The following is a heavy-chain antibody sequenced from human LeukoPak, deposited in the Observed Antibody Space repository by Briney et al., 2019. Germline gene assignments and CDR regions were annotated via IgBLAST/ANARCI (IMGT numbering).Heavy chain of an antibody. CDR1: GYIFTGYY. CDR3: ARDRPLDADDYYGFYYFDY. CDR2: INPNSGGT. Sequence: GASVKVSCKASGYIFTGYYMHWVRQAPGQGLEWMGWINPNSGGTNHAQKFQGRVTMTRDTSISTAYMELSRLRSDDTAVYYCARDRPLDADDYYGFYYFDYWGQGTLVTVSS. J-gene: IGHJ4*02. V-gene: IGHV1-2*02. D-gene: IGHD3-10*01.